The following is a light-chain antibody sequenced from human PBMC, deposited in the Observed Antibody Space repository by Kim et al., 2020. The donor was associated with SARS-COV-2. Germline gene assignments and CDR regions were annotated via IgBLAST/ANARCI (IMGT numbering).Light chain of an antibody. Sequence: QTITISCSGSSYNIGTNNVYWYQQLPQTAPKLLIDRSDQRPAGVPDRFSGSKSGTSASLTISGLRSEDEADYYCAARDDSLSGRVFGGGTKLTVL. V-gene: IGLV1-47*01. CDR2: RSD. CDR3: AARDDSLSGRV. J-gene: IGLJ3*02. CDR1: SYNIGTNN.